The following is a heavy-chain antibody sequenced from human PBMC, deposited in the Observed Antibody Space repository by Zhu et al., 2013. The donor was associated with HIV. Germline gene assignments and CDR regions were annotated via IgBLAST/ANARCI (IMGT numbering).Heavy chain of an antibody. J-gene: IGHJ4*02. Sequence: QVQLQESGPGLVKPSETLSLTCNVSGVSISSSSYYWGWIRQPPGKGLEWIGSLYYNGDTYYNPSLKSRVTMSMDTSKNQFALKLTSVTAADTAVYYCASPRLWNGMIDYWGQGTLAIVSS. CDR3: ASPRLWNGMIDY. D-gene: IGHD5-18*01. CDR1: GVSISSSSYY. CDR2: LYYNGDT. V-gene: IGHV4-39*07.